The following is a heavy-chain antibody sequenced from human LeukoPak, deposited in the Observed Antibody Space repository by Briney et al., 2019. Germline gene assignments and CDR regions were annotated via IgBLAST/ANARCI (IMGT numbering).Heavy chain of an antibody. Sequence: SETLSLTCTVSGGSISSSSYYWSWIRQPAGKGLEWIGRIYTSGSTNYNPSLKSRVTMSVDTSKNQFSLKLSSVTAADTAVYYCARDDNWNYRVRAFDIWGQGTMVTVSS. V-gene: IGHV4-61*02. J-gene: IGHJ3*02. D-gene: IGHD1-7*01. CDR2: IYTSGST. CDR3: ARDDNWNYRVRAFDI. CDR1: GGSISSSSYY.